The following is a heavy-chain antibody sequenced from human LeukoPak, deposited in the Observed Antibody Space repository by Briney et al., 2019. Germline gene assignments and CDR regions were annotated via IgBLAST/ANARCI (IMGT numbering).Heavy chain of an antibody. Sequence: AGGSLRLSCAASGFTFSSYAMHWVRQAPGKGLEYVSAITSDGGTTYYADSVKGRFTISKDNSKNTLYLQMSSLRAEDTAVYYCVKDHFGSGDYWGQGTLVTVSS. CDR2: ITSDGGTT. J-gene: IGHJ4*02. D-gene: IGHD3-10*01. V-gene: IGHV3-64D*06. CDR1: GFTFSSYA. CDR3: VKDHFGSGDY.